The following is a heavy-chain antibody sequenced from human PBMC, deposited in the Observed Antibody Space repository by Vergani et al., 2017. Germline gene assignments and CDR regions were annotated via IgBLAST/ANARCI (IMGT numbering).Heavy chain of an antibody. CDR2: IHPADSDT. D-gene: IGHD3-22*01. CDR1: GYSFTNYW. CDR3: ARLDGRDSSGSKYFDY. J-gene: IGHJ4*02. V-gene: IGHV5-51*01. Sequence: EVQLVQSGAEVKKPGESLKISCQISGYSFTNYWIGWVRQMPGKGLEWMGIIHPADSDTRYSPSCQGQVTISVDKSISTAYLQRSSLRASDSAMYYCARLDGRDSSGSKYFDYWGQGTLVTVSS.